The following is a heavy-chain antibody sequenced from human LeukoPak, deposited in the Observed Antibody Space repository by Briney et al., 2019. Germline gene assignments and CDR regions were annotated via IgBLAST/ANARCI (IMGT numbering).Heavy chain of an antibody. CDR3: AGGGEQSSFSHFYYYMDV. D-gene: IGHD3-16*01. J-gene: IGHJ6*03. Sequence: SVKVSCKASGGTFSSYAINWVRQAPGQGLEWMGGIIPIFGTANYAQKFQGRVTITADESTSTAYMELSSLRSEDTAVYYCAGGGEQSSFSHFYYYMDVWGKGTTVTVSS. CDR1: GGTFSSYA. CDR2: IIPIFGTA. V-gene: IGHV1-69*13.